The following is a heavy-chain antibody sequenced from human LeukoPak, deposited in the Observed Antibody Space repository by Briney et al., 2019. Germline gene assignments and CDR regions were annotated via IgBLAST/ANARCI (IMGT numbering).Heavy chain of an antibody. Sequence: GASVKVSCKASGGTFSSYAISWVRQAPGQGLEWMGGIIPIFGTANYAQKFQGRVTITADKSTSTAYMELSNLRSEDTAVYYCARRGVERWLQWDDYWGQGTLVTVSS. J-gene: IGHJ4*02. CDR2: IIPIFGTA. V-gene: IGHV1-69*06. D-gene: IGHD5-24*01. CDR3: ARRGVERWLQWDDY. CDR1: GGTFSSYA.